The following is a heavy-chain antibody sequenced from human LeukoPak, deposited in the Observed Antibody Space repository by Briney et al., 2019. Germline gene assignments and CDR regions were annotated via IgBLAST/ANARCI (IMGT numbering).Heavy chain of an antibody. Sequence: GGSLRLSCAASGFIFTNYFMSWVRQAPGKGLEWVASIKHDGSEKYYVDSVRGRFTISRDNTMNSLYLQMSSLRAEDTAVYYCATDRGWRSSGYYLYYFEYWGQGTLVTYSS. J-gene: IGHJ4*02. CDR3: ATDRGWRSSGYYLYYFEY. V-gene: IGHV3-7*01. CDR2: IKHDGSEK. D-gene: IGHD3-22*01. CDR1: GFIFTNYF.